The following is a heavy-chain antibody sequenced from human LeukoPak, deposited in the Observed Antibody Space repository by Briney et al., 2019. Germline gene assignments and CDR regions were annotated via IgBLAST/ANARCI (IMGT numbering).Heavy chain of an antibody. CDR2: INHSGST. Sequence: SETLSLTCAVYGGSFSGYYWSWIRQPPGKGLEWIGEINHSGSTNYNPSLKSRVTISVDTSKNQFSLKLSSVTAADTAVYYCARGLRRGYSYGYYGYWGQGTLVTVSS. D-gene: IGHD5-18*01. CDR3: ARGLRRGYSYGYYGY. CDR1: GGSFSGYY. V-gene: IGHV4-34*01. J-gene: IGHJ4*02.